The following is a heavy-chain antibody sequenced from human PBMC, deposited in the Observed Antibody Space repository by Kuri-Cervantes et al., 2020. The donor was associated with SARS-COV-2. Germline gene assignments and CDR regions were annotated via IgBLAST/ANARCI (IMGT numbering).Heavy chain of an antibody. CDR1: GFSFSTYA. D-gene: IGHD3-9*01. J-gene: IGHJ4*02. CDR2: ISGSGGST. Sequence: GESLKISCAASGFSFSTYAMSWVRQAPGKGLEWVSAISGSGGSTYYADSVKGRFTISRDNSKNTLYLQMNSLRAEDTAVYYCAKEYYDILTGRTNPFDYWGQGTLVTVSS. V-gene: IGHV3-23*01. CDR3: AKEYYDILTGRTNPFDY.